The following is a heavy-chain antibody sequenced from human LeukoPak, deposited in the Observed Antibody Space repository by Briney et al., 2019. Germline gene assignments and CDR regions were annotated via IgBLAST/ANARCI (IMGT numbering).Heavy chain of an antibody. CDR2: IYTGGSS. CDR3: ARVTLGFDSRTYYPTTFDY. CDR1: GFTVSSNC. J-gene: IGHJ4*02. Sequence: GGSLRLSCAASGFTVSSNCMSWVRQAPGKGLEWVSLIYTGGSSYYADSVKGRFTISRDTSINTLYLQMNSLRVEDAAVYYCARVTLGFDSRTYYPTTFDYWGQGTQVTVSS. V-gene: IGHV3-53*01. D-gene: IGHD3-22*01.